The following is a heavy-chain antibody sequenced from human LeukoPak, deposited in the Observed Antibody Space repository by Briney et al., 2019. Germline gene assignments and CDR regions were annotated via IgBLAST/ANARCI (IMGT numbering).Heavy chain of an antibody. V-gene: IGHV4-61*02. D-gene: IGHD3-10*01. CDR2: IYTTGST. J-gene: IGHJ6*03. CDR1: GGSISSGTYY. CDR3: ASSSSGSYYYMDV. Sequence: SETLSLTCTVSGGSISSGTYYWSWIRQPAGKGLEWIGRIYTTGSTNYNPSLKSRVTISVDTSKNQFSLKLSSVTAADTAVYFCASSSSGSYYYMDVWGKGTTVTVSS.